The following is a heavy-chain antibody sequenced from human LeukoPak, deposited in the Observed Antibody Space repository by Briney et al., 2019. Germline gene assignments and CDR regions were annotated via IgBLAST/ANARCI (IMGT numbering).Heavy chain of an antibody. CDR3: ARTYDFGRDPPGDAFDN. Sequence: QPGGSLRLSCAASGFTFTIFGFNWVRQAPGKVPEWVSYIDARSGITYYADSVQGRFTISRDNAQESVFLQMNSLRADDTAVYYCARTYDFGRDPPGDAFDNWGPGTLVTVSS. CDR1: GFTFTIFG. V-gene: IGHV3-48*01. J-gene: IGHJ3*02. CDR2: IDARSGIT. D-gene: IGHD3/OR15-3a*01.